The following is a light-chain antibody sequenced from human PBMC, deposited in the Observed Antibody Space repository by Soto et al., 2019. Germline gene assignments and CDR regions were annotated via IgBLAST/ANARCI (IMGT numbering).Light chain of an antibody. CDR1: QDISNF. Sequence: DIPMTQSPSSLSASVGDRVTITCRASQDISNFLVWFQQKPGKVPNLLIYGASTLQSGVPSRFSGSGSGTDFPLTISSLQPEDVATYFCQKYNSAPFTFGPGTTVDIK. CDR2: GAS. J-gene: IGKJ3*01. V-gene: IGKV1-27*01. CDR3: QKYNSAPFT.